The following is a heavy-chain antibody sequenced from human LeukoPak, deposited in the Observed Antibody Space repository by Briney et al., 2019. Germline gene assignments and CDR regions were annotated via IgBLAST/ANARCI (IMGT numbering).Heavy chain of an antibody. V-gene: IGHV1-2*02. CDR2: INPNSGGT. CDR3: ARELQEEYYYYYYMDV. CDR1: GYTFTGYY. J-gene: IGHJ6*03. D-gene: IGHD3-10*01. Sequence: ASVKVSCKASGYTFTGYYMHWVRQAPGQGLEWMGWINPNSGGTNYAQKFQGRVTMTRDTSISTAYVELSRLRSDDTAVYYCARELQEEYYYYYYMDVWGKGTTVTVSS.